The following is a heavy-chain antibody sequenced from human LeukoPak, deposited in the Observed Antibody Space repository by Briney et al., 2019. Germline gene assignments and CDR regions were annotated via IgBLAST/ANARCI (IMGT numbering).Heavy chain of an antibody. CDR3: TRDLLQD. Sequence: GGSLRLSCAASGFTFSSYWMSWFRQAPGKGLEWVGFIRSKAYGGTTEYAASVKGRFTISRDDSKSIAYLQMNSLKTEDTAVYYCTRDLLQDWGQGTLVTVSS. CDR2: IRSKAYGGTT. CDR1: GFTFSSYW. D-gene: IGHD4-11*01. J-gene: IGHJ4*02. V-gene: IGHV3-49*03.